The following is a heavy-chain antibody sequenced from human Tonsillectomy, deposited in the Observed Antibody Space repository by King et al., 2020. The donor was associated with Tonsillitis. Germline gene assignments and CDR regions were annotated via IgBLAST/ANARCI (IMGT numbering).Heavy chain of an antibody. CDR3: AKGEVMVRGVIMGH. D-gene: IGHD3-10*01. V-gene: IGHV3-9*01. Sequence: VQLVESGGGLVQPGRSLRLSCAASGFTFDDYAMHWVRQAPGKGLERVSGISWNSGSIGYADSVKGRFTISRDNAKNSLYLQMNSLRAEDTALYYCAKGEVMVRGVIMGHWGQGTLVTVSS. CDR1: GFTFDDYA. CDR2: ISWNSGSI. J-gene: IGHJ4*02.